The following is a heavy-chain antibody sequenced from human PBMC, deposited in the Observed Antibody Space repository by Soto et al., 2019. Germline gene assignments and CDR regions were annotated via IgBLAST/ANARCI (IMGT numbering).Heavy chain of an antibody. CDR2: INHSGST. V-gene: IGHV4-34*01. D-gene: IGHD3-22*01. CDR3: ARGGYYYDSSGETDAFDI. CDR1: GGSFSGYY. J-gene: IGHJ3*02. Sequence: LSLTCAVYGGSFSGYYWSWIRQPPGKGLEWIGEINHSGSTNYNPSLKSRVTISVDTSKNQFSLKQSSVTAADTAVYYCARGGYYYDSSGETDAFDIWGQGTMVTVSS.